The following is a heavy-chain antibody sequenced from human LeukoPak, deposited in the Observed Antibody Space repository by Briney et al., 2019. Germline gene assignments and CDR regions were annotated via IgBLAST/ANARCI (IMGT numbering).Heavy chain of an antibody. V-gene: IGHV1-2*02. CDR1: IDTFTGYY. CDR3: ARDRCSGGSCYSFY. Sequence: ASVKVSCKASIDTFTGYYMHWVRQAPGQGLEWMGWINPNSGGTNYAQKFQGRVTMTRDTSISTAYMELSRLRSDDTAVYYCARDRCSGGSCYSFYWGQGTLVTVSS. D-gene: IGHD2-15*01. CDR2: INPNSGGT. J-gene: IGHJ4*02.